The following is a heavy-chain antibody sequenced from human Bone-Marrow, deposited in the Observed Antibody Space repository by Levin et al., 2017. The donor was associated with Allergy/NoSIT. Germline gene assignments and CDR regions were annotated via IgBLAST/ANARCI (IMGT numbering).Heavy chain of an antibody. J-gene: IGHJ3*02. CDR2: MYPGDSDT. Sequence: GESLKISCQGSGYSFTNYWIGWVRQKPGKGLEWVGIMYPGDSDTRYSPSFQGQVTISVDKSLNTDYLQWSVLKGSDTAVYYCATTDGVYAGWTGDYRSAFDIWGQGTMVTVSS. CDR3: ATTDGVYAGWTGDYRSAFDI. CDR1: GYSFTNYW. V-gene: IGHV5-51*01. D-gene: IGHD3/OR15-3a*01.